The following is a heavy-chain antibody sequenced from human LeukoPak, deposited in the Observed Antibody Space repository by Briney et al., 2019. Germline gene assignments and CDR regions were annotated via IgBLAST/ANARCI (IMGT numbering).Heavy chain of an antibody. CDR1: GFTFSSYG. CDR3: SGKSGGFDY. D-gene: IGHD4-23*01. V-gene: IGHV3-30*03. J-gene: IGHJ4*02. Sequence: PGGSLRLSCAASGFTFSSYGMHWVRQAPGKGPEWVAVVSYDGSNKYYADSVKGRFTISRDNSKNTLYLQMNSLRAEDTAVYYCSGKSGGFDYWGQGTLVTVSS. CDR2: VSYDGSNK.